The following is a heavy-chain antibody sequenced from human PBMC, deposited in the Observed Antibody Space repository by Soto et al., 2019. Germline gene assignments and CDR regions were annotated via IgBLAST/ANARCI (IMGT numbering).Heavy chain of an antibody. CDR2: IDPSDSQT. V-gene: IGHV5-10-1*01. D-gene: IGHD3-22*01. CDR1: GYSFAGYW. CDR3: ARQIYDSDTGPNFQYHFDS. J-gene: IGHJ4*02. Sequence: GESRKISCKGSGYSFAGYWITWVRQKPGKGLEWMGRIDPSDSQTYYSPSFRGHVTISATKSITTVFLQWSSLRASDTAMYYCARQIYDSDTGPNFQYHFDSWGQGTSITVSS.